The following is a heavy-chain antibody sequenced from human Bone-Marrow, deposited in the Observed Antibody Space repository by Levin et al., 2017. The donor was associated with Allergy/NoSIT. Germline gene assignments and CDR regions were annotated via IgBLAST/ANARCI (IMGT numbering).Heavy chain of an antibody. D-gene: IGHD4-23*01. Sequence: KSSETLSLTCTVSGGSISSSSYYWGWIRQPPGKGLEWIGSIYYSGSTYYNPSLKSRVTISVDTSKNQFSLKLSSVTAADTAVYYCARHLVTYGGDAFDIWGQGTMVTVSS. V-gene: IGHV4-39*01. CDR1: GGSISSSSYY. J-gene: IGHJ3*02. CDR2: IYYSGST. CDR3: ARHLVTYGGDAFDI.